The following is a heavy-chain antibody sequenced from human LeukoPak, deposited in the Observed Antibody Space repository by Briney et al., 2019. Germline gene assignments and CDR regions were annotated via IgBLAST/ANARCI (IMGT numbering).Heavy chain of an antibody. CDR3: ARVLYYYGSGTAYFDY. CDR2: INHSGST. J-gene: IGHJ4*02. CDR1: GGSFSGYY. V-gene: IGHV4-34*01. Sequence: SETLSLTCAVYGGSFSGYYWSWIRQPPGKGLEWIGEINHSGSTNYNPSLKSRVTISVDTSKNQFSQKLSSVTTADTAVYYCARVLYYYGSGTAYFDYWGQGTLVTVSS. D-gene: IGHD3-10*01.